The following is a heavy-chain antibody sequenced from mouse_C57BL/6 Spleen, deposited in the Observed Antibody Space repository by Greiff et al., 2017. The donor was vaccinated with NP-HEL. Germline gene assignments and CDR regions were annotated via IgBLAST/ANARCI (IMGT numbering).Heavy chain of an antibody. V-gene: IGHV5-4*01. CDR3: ARDYYYGSSYGSYFDY. J-gene: IGHJ2*01. CDR2: ISDGGSYT. CDR1: GFTFSSYA. Sequence: EVQGVESGGGLVKPGGSLKLSCAASGFTFSSYAMSWVRQTPEKRLEWVATISDGGSYTYYPDNVKGRFTISRDNAKNNLYLQMSHLKSEDTAMYYCARDYYYGSSYGSYFDYWGQGTTLTVSS. D-gene: IGHD1-1*01.